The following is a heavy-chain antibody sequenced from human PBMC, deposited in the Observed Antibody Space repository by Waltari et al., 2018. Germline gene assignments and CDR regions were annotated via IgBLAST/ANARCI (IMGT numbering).Heavy chain of an antibody. V-gene: IGHV4-61*02. CDR2: INHSGST. D-gene: IGHD2-21*01. CDR3: ARGFLRMYGLLPRSWFDP. CDR1: GRSICSVSYY. Sequence: QVQLQESGPGLVKPSQTLSLTSSVSGRSICSVSYYWTWNRHLSAKGLEWIGEINHSGSTNYNPSIKSRVTISVDTSKNQFSLKLSSVTAADTAVYYCARGFLRMYGLLPRSWFDPWGQGTLVTVSS. J-gene: IGHJ5*02.